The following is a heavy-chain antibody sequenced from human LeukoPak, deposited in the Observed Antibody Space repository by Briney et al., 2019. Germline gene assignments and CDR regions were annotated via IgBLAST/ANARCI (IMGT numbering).Heavy chain of an antibody. CDR1: GFTFSSYG. Sequence: GGSLRLSCAASGFTFSSYGMHWVRQAPGKGLEWVAFIHFDGSTKYSGDSVQGRFTISRDNSRNIFYLQMNNLRPEDTAFYYCAKDQCTRTSCDGYPGYWGQGTLVTVSS. CDR2: IHFDGSTK. D-gene: IGHD2-2*01. J-gene: IGHJ4*02. CDR3: AKDQCTRTSCDGYPGY. V-gene: IGHV3-30*02.